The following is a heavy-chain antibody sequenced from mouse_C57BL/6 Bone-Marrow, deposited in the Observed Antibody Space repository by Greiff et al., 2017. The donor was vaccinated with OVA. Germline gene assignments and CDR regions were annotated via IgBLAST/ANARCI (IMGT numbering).Heavy chain of an antibody. CDR1: GYTFTSYW. CDR2: IDPNSGGT. J-gene: IGHJ2*01. D-gene: IGHD1-1*01. CDR3: ARDYYGSRGYFDY. V-gene: IGHV1-72*01. Sequence: QVQLQQPGAELVKPGASVKLSCKASGYTFTSYWMHWVKQRPGRGLEWIGRIDPNSGGTKYNEKFKSKATLTVDKPSSTAYMQISSLTSEDSAVYDCARDYYGSRGYFDYWGQGTTLTVSS.